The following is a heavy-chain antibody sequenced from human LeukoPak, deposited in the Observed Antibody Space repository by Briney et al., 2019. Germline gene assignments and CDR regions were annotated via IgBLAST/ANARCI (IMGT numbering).Heavy chain of an antibody. D-gene: IGHD3-22*01. CDR1: GGSISSGSYY. J-gene: IGHJ5*02. CDR2: IYTSGST. Sequence: SQTLSLTCTVSGGSISSGSYYWRWIRQPAGKGREWIGRIYTSGSTNYNPSLKSRVTISRDTSKNQFSLKLSSVTAADTAVYYCARDGISMIAWGQGTLVTVSS. V-gene: IGHV4-61*02. CDR3: ARDGISMIA.